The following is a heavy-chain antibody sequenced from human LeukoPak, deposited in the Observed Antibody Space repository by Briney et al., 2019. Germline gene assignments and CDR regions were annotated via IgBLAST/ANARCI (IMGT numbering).Heavy chain of an antibody. CDR3: ARDMKRITMIVVVIGGGGVGY. CDR1: GFTFSSYA. V-gene: IGHV3-30*04. Sequence: QPGRSLRLSCAASGFTFSSYAMYWVRQAPGKGLEWVAVISYDGSNKYYADSVKGRFTISRDNSKNTLYLQMNSLRAEDTAVYYCARDMKRITMIVVVIGGGGVGYWGQGTLVTVSS. J-gene: IGHJ4*02. CDR2: ISYDGSNK. D-gene: IGHD3-22*01.